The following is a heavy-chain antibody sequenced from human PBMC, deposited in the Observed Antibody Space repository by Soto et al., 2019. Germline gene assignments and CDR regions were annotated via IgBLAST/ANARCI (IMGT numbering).Heavy chain of an antibody. CDR3: ARNYGGTYSAFDI. CDR2: ISSNGGST. CDR1: GFTFSSYA. D-gene: IGHD2-15*01. Sequence: EVPLVESGGGLVQPGGSLRLSCAASGFTFSSYAMHWVRQAPGKGLEYVSAISSNGGSTYYANSVKGRFTISRDNSRNTMDLHMGSLRAAAMAVYYCARNYGGTYSAFDIWGRGRMVTVSS. J-gene: IGHJ3*02. V-gene: IGHV3-64*01.